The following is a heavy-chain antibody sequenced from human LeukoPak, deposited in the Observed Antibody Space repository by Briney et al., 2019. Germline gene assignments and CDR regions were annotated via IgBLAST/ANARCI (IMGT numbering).Heavy chain of an antibody. V-gene: IGHV3-23*01. D-gene: IGHD5-18*01. CDR2: ISGSGGST. Sequence: PGGSLRLSCAASGFTFSSYAMSWVRQAPGKGLEWVSAISGSGGSTYYADSVKGRFTISRDNSKNTLYLQMNSLRAEDTAVYYCAKGPSGYSYGSDWFDPWGQGTLVTVSS. J-gene: IGHJ5*02. CDR3: AKGPSGYSYGSDWFDP. CDR1: GFTFSSYA.